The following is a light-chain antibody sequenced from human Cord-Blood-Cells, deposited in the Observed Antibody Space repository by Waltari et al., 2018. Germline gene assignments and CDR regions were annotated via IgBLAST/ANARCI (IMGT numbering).Light chain of an antibody. CDR2: DDS. Sequence: SYVLTQPPSVSVAPGQTARITCGGNNIGSKSVHWYQQKPGQAPVLVVYDDSDRPSGLHERFAGANSGNTATLTSSRVEAGDEADYHCQVWVSSSDHYVFGSGTKVTVL. J-gene: IGLJ1*01. CDR1: NIGSKS. V-gene: IGLV3-21*02. CDR3: QVWVSSSDHYV.